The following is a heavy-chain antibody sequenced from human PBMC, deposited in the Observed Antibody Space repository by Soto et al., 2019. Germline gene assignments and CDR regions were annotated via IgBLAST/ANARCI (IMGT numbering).Heavy chain of an antibody. Sequence: SETLSLTCTVYGGSFSGYYWSWIRQPPGKGLEWIGEINHSGSTNYNPSLKSRVTISVDTSKNQFSLKLSSVTAADTAVYYCASRDAYGSGSYSPQFDYWGQGTLVTVSS. CDR2: INHSGST. CDR3: ASRDAYGSGSYSPQFDY. CDR1: GGSFSGYY. J-gene: IGHJ4*02. V-gene: IGHV4-34*01. D-gene: IGHD3-10*01.